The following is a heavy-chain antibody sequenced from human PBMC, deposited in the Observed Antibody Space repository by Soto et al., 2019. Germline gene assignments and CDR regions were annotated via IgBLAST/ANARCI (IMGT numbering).Heavy chain of an antibody. D-gene: IGHD3-22*01. CDR1: GGSLTNYY. J-gene: IGHJ3*02. CDR2: IYYGGSA. CDR3: ARVQEGHSYYESGPSKPPKAYFDI. Sequence: SETLSLTSTVSGGSLTNYYYSEIRRPPGRGLRRIGYIYYGGSANYNPSLKSRVTISIVTSKIQFSLKLSSVTAADTAVYYCARVQEGHSYYESGPSKPPKAYFDIWGQGTMVT. V-gene: IGHV4-59*01.